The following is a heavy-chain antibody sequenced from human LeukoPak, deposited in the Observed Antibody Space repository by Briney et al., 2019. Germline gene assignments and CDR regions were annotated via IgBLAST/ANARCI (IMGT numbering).Heavy chain of an antibody. CDR1: EFTFSDYA. Sequence: PGGSLRLSCAASEFTFSDYAMSWVRQAPGKGLEWVSGISGSGGSTYYADSVKGRFTISRDNSKNTLYLQMNSLRAEDTAVYYCAKDLLSVAFLADWGQGTLVTVSS. J-gene: IGHJ4*02. CDR3: AKDLLSVAFLAD. V-gene: IGHV3-23*01. CDR2: ISGSGGST. D-gene: IGHD3-3*01.